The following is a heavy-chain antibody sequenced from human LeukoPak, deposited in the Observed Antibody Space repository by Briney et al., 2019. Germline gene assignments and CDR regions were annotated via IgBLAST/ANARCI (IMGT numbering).Heavy chain of an antibody. V-gene: IGHV3-21*01. CDR1: GFTFSSYS. D-gene: IGHD6-13*01. CDR2: ISSSSSYI. Sequence: GSLRLSCAASGFTFSSYSMNWVRQAPGKGLEWVSSISSSSSYIYYADSVKGRFTISRDNAKNSLYLQMNSLRAEDTAVYYCARDGYSSSSGDYWGQGTLVTVSS. J-gene: IGHJ4*02. CDR3: ARDGYSSSSGDY.